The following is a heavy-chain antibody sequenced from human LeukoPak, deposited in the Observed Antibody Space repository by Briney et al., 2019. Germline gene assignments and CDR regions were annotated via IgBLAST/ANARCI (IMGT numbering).Heavy chain of an antibody. D-gene: IGHD2-15*01. CDR3: ARDRPRWPFDP. V-gene: IGHV1-69*05. J-gene: IGHJ5*02. CDR2: IIPIFGTA. Sequence: ASVKVSCKVSGGTFSSYAISWVRQAPGQGLEWMGRIIPIFGTANYAQKFQGRVTITTDESRSTAYMELSSLRSEDTAVYYCARDRPRWPFDPWGQGTLVTVSS. CDR1: GGTFSSYA.